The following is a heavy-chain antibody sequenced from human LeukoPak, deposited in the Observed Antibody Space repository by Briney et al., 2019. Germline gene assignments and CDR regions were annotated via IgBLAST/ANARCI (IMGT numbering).Heavy chain of an antibody. Sequence: GGSLRLSCAASGFTFSSYTMNWVRQAPGKGLEWVSYISSSGSTIYYADSVKGRFTISRDNAKNSLYLQMNSLRAEDTAVYYCASGDGYYYYYYMDVWGKGTTVTVSS. J-gene: IGHJ6*03. D-gene: IGHD7-27*01. CDR1: GFTFSSYT. CDR3: ASGDGYYYYYYMDV. V-gene: IGHV3-48*04. CDR2: ISSSGSTI.